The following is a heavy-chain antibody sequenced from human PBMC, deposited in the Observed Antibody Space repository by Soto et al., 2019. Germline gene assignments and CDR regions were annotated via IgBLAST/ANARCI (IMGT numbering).Heavy chain of an antibody. CDR3: ARVPTLTGPPDYYYGMDV. J-gene: IGHJ6*02. CDR1: GGSISSYY. D-gene: IGHD3-9*01. Sequence: QVQLQESGPGLVKPSETLSLTCTVSGGSISSYYWSWIRQPAGKGLEWIGRIYISGSTNYNPSLKSRVTMSVDTSKNQFSLKLSSVTAADTAVYYCARVPTLTGPPDYYYGMDVWGQGTTVTVSS. V-gene: IGHV4-4*07. CDR2: IYISGST.